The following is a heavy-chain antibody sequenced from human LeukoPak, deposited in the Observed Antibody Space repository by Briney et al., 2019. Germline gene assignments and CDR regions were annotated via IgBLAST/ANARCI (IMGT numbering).Heavy chain of an antibody. CDR3: ARSLQQLVPDDAFDI. V-gene: IGHV1-2*02. CDR1: GYTFTGYY. CDR2: INPNSGGT. Sequence: ASVKVSCKASGYTFTGYYMHWVRQAPGQGLEWMGWINPNSGGTNYAQKFQGGVTMTRDTSISTAYMELSRLRSDDTAVYYCARSLQQLVPDDAFDIWGQGTMVTVSS. J-gene: IGHJ3*02. D-gene: IGHD6-13*01.